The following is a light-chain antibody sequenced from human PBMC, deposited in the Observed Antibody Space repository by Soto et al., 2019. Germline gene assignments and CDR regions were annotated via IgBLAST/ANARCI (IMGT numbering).Light chain of an antibody. CDR2: GAS. Sequence: EVVLTQSPVTLSLSPGERATLSCRASQSFRGLLAWYQQKPGQAPRLLIYGASIRATGIPDRFSGSGSETDFTLTISRLEPEDFALYYCQQYGSSAPITFGQGTRLEI. CDR3: QQYGSSAPIT. V-gene: IGKV3-20*01. J-gene: IGKJ5*01. CDR1: QSFRGL.